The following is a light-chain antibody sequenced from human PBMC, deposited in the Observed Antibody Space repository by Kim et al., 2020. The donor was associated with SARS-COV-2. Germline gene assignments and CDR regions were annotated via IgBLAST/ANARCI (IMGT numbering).Light chain of an antibody. Sequence: VAPRQTASTTCSGDKLGDKYVCWYQQKPGQSPAPVIFQDTKRPSGIPERFSGSKSGNTATLTISGTQPTDEAYYYGQVWDSSTKGVFGGGTKVTVL. J-gene: IGLJ3*02. CDR2: QDT. CDR3: QVWDSSTKGV. V-gene: IGLV3-1*01. CDR1: KLGDKY.